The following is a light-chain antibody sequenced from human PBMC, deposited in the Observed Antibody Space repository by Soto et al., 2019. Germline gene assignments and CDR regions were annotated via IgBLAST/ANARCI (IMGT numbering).Light chain of an antibody. Sequence: QSVLTQPPSVSGDPGQRVTISCTGTSSNIGAGYDVHWYQQLPGTAPKLLIYDNSNRPSGVPDRFSGFKSDTSASLVITGLQAEEEADYYCQCQDSSLSDVVFGGGTQLTVL. J-gene: IGLJ2*01. CDR1: SSNIGAGYD. CDR3: QCQDSSLSDVV. CDR2: DNS. V-gene: IGLV1-40*01.